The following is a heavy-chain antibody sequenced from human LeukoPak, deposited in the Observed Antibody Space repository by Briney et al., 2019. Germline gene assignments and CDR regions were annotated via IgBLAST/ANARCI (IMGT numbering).Heavy chain of an antibody. Sequence: GGSLRLSCAVSGFTFTSYWMSWVRQAPGKGLEWVANIRQDGSEKYYVDSVKGRFSISRDNAKKSLYLQMNSLRADDTAVYYCARENVDYDFWSGCPNWFDPWGQGTLVTVSS. V-gene: IGHV3-7*05. J-gene: IGHJ5*02. D-gene: IGHD3-3*01. CDR3: ARENVDYDFWSGCPNWFDP. CDR1: GFTFTSYW. CDR2: IRQDGSEK.